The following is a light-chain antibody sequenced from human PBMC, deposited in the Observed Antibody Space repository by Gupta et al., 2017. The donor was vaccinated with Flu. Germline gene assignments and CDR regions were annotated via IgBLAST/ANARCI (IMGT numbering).Light chain of an antibody. V-gene: IGKV1-5*03. Sequence: DIQMTQSPSTPPASGGDSVTITCRASQSISRWLDWYQQKPGRAPKLLISKASSLESGVPSRFSGSGSGTEFTLTISSLQPDDFAIYYCQQYNSYFATFGQGTKVEIK. CDR2: KAS. CDR1: QSISRW. CDR3: QQYNSYFAT. J-gene: IGKJ1*01.